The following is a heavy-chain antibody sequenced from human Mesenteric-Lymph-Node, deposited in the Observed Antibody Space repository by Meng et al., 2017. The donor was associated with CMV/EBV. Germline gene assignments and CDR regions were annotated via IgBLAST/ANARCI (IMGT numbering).Heavy chain of an antibody. Sequence: GESLKISCAASGFIFSNYGMHWVRQAPGKGLEWVAFIRFDGSNKYYADSMKGRFTISRDNSNNTLYLQMNSLRPEDTAVYYCAKEISGMDVWGQGTTVTVSS. CDR1: GFIFSNYG. V-gene: IGHV3-30*02. CDR3: AKEISGMDV. J-gene: IGHJ6*02. CDR2: IRFDGSNK.